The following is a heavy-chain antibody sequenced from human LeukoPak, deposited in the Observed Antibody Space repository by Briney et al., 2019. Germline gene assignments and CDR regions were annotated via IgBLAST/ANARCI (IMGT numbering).Heavy chain of an antibody. J-gene: IGHJ5*02. Sequence: SVKVSFKASGGTFSSYAISWVRQAPGQGLEWMGGIIPIFGTANYAQKFQGRVTITTDESTSTAYMELSSLRSEDTAVYYCARAPVRFLEWKNWFDPWGQGTLVTVSS. CDR2: IIPIFGTA. CDR3: ARAPVRFLEWKNWFDP. D-gene: IGHD3-3*01. CDR1: GGTFSSYA. V-gene: IGHV1-69*05.